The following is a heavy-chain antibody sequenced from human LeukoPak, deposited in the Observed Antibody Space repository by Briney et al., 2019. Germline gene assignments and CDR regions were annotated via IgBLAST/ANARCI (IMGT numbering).Heavy chain of an antibody. J-gene: IGHJ4*02. CDR1: GGTFSSYA. D-gene: IGHD6-19*01. Sequence: SVKVSCKASGGTFSSYAISWVRQAPGQGLEWMGRIIPILGIANYAQKFQGRVTITADKSTSTAYMELSSLRSEDTAVYYCAREGKEWLIPFDYWGQGTLVTVSS. CDR3: AREGKEWLIPFDY. V-gene: IGHV1-69*04. CDR2: IIPILGIA.